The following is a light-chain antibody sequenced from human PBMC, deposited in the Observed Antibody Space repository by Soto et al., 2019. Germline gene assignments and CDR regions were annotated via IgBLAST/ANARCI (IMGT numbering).Light chain of an antibody. Sequence: QPVLTQPPSVSGAPGQRVTISCTGSSSNIGAGKDVNWFQQLPGTAPKLLIYADSNRPSGVPDRFSGSKSGSSASLAITGLQVEDEADYYCQSYGTSLSGLYVFGTGTKVTVL. CDR2: ADS. V-gene: IGLV1-40*01. CDR3: QSYGTSLSGLYV. J-gene: IGLJ1*01. CDR1: SSNIGAGKD.